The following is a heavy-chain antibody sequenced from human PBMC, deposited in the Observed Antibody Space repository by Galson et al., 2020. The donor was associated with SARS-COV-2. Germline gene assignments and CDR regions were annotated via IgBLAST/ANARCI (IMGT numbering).Heavy chain of an antibody. CDR2: IIPVFDTG. D-gene: IGHD3-10*02. CDR1: GDTFGSYA. Sequence: SVKVSCKASGDTFGSYAITWVRQAPGQGLEWMGGIIPVFDTGTYSQKFQDRVTITADEATSTVYMELSRLRSADTAVYYCARGFSDQYYVQYWGQGTLVAVSS. CDR3: ARGFSDQYYVQY. V-gene: IGHV1-69*13. J-gene: IGHJ4*02.